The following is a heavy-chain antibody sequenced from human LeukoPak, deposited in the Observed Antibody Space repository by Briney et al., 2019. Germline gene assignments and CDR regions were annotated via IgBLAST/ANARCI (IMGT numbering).Heavy chain of an antibody. V-gene: IGHV3-7*01. CDR1: GFTFRSDW. CDR2: IKQDGGEI. CDR3: AREWN. J-gene: IGHJ4*02. Sequence: GGSLRLSCVASGFTFRSDWMSWVRQAPGEGPEWVASIKQDGGEIYYVESVKGRFTISRDNARNSLYLQMNSLRVEDTAVYYCAREWNWGQGSLVTVSS.